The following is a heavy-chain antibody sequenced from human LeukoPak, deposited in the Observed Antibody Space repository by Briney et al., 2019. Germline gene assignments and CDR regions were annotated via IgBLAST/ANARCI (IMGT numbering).Heavy chain of an antibody. CDR2: IYYSGST. D-gene: IGHD5-18*01. CDR3: ARSGVDTAMVTHYFDY. CDR1: GGSISSGGYC. J-gene: IGHJ4*02. Sequence: ASETLSLTCTVSGGSISSGGYCWSWIRQHPGKGLEWIGYIYYSGSTYYNPSLKSRVTISVDTSKNQFSLKLSSVTAADTAVYYCARSGVDTAMVTHYFDYWGQGTLVTVSS. V-gene: IGHV4-31*03.